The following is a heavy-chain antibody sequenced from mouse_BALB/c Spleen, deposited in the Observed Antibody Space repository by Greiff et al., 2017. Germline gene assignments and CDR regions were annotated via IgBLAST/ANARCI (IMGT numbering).Heavy chain of an antibody. CDR2: IYYSGTI. Sequence: EVKLVESGPGLVKPSQTVSLTCTVTGISITTGNYRWSWIRQFPGNKLEWIGYIYYSGTITYNPSLTSRTTITRDTSKNQFFLEMNSLTAEDTATYCCARDGYWSAMDYWGQGTSVTVSS. CDR1: GISITTGNYR. V-gene: IGHV3-5*02. CDR3: ARDGYWSAMDY. D-gene: IGHD2-3*01. J-gene: IGHJ4*01.